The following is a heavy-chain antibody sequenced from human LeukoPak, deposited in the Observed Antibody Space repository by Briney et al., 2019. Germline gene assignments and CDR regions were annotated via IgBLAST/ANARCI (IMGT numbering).Heavy chain of an antibody. Sequence: PSETLSLTCAVYGGSFSGYYWSWIRQPPGKGLEWIGEINHSGSTNYNPSLKSRVTISVDTSKNQFSLKLSSVTAADTAVYYCARHVGRSSSGFDYWGQGTPVTVSS. J-gene: IGHJ4*02. CDR1: GGSFSGYY. CDR3: ARHVGRSSSGFDY. CDR2: INHSGST. V-gene: IGHV4-34*01. D-gene: IGHD6-6*01.